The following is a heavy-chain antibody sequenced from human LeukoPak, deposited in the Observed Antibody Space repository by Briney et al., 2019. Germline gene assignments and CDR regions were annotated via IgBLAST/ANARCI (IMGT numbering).Heavy chain of an antibody. J-gene: IGHJ4*02. V-gene: IGHV4-39*01. Sequence: PSETLSLTCTVSGGSISSSSYYWGWIRQPPGKGLEWFGSIYYSGSTYYNPSLNSRATISVDTSNNQFSLKLSPGTAADTAVYYCVRQSGRGYYDILSGYPPFDYWGQGTLVTVSS. CDR1: GGSISSSSYY. CDR3: VRQSGRGYYDILSGYPPFDY. CDR2: IYYSGST. D-gene: IGHD3-9*01.